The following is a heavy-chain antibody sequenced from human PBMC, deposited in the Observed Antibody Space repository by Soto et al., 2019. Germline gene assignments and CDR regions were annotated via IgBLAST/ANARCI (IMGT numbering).Heavy chain of an antibody. CDR1: GGSIRSGGYY. CDR2: IYYSGST. D-gene: IGHD4-17*01. V-gene: IGHV4-31*03. CDR3: ARDPSTTVTPPYYYGMDV. Sequence: PSETLYLTCTVSGGSIRSGGYYWIWIRHHPGKGLEWIGYIYYSGSTYYNPSLKSRVTISVDTSKNQFSLKLSSVTAADTAVYYCARDPSTTVTPPYYYGMDVWGQGTTVTVSS. J-gene: IGHJ6*02.